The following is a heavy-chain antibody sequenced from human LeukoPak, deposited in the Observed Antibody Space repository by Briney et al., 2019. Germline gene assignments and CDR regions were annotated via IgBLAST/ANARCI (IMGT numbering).Heavy chain of an antibody. D-gene: IGHD3-16*02. J-gene: IGHJ4*01. CDR1: GGSVSSGSYY. V-gene: IGHV4-61*01. CDR2: IYYSGST. Sequence: PSETLSLTCTVSGGSVSSGSYYWSWIRQPPGKGLEWIGYIYYSGSTNYNPSLKSRVTISVDTSKNQFSLKLSSVTAADTAVYYCARRGGMITFGGVIVPYYFDYWGQGTLVTVSS. CDR3: ARRGGMITFGGVIVPYYFDY.